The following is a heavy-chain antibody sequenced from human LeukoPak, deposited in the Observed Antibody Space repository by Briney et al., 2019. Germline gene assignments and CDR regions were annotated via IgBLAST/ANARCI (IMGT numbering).Heavy chain of an antibody. D-gene: IGHD6-19*01. V-gene: IGHV4-59*01. CDR1: DGSISSYY. J-gene: IGHJ5*02. Sequence: SETLSLTCTVSDGSISSYYWSWIRQPPGKGLEWIGYISYSGYTNYNPSLKSRVTISIDTSKNQFSLKLSSVTAADTAVYYCARDPGYSSSGFDPWGQGTLVTVSS. CDR3: ARDPGYSSSGFDP. CDR2: ISYSGYT.